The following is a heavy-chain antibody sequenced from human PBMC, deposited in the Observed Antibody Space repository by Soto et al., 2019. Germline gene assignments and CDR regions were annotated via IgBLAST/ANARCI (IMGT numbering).Heavy chain of an antibody. J-gene: IGHJ3*02. V-gene: IGHV1-3*01. CDR3: AIETGDSTVSHAFDI. Sequence: GASVKVSCTASGDTFTSYAMHWVRQAPGQRLEWMGWINAGNGNTKYSQKFQGRVTITRDTSVSTAYMELSSLRSEDTAVYYCAIETGDSTVSHAFDIWGQGTMVTVSS. CDR1: GDTFTSYA. CDR2: INAGNGNT. D-gene: IGHD4-17*01.